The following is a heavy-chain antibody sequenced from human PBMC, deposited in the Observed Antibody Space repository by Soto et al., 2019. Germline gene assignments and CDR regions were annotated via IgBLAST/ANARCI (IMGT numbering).Heavy chain of an antibody. D-gene: IGHD4-17*01. CDR2: IYYSGGT. CDR3: ARAPTMVTTFYFYYGMDV. J-gene: IGHJ6*02. Sequence: QVQLQESGPGLVKPSQTLSLSCSVSGGSISSGGYYWNWIRQHPGKGLEGIGYIYYSGGTYYNPFLKSRVSISVDTSKNQFSLKLSSVTAEDTAVYYCARAPTMVTTFYFYYGMDVLAQVTTVTVSS. CDR1: GGSISSGGYY. V-gene: IGHV4-31*03.